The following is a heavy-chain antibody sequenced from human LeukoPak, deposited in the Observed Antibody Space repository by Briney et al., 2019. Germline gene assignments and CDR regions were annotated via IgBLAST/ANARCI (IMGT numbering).Heavy chain of an antibody. J-gene: IGHJ4*02. CDR2: ISGTSSYI. V-gene: IGHV3-21*01. D-gene: IGHD4-17*01. CDR1: GFTFSTYW. CDR3: AREGYGDYHFDY. Sequence: GGSLRLSCSASGFTFSTYWMSWVRQAPGKGLEWVSSISGTSSYIYYADSLKGRFTISRDNAKNSLYLQMNSLRAEDTAVYYCAREGYGDYHFDYWGQGSLVTASS.